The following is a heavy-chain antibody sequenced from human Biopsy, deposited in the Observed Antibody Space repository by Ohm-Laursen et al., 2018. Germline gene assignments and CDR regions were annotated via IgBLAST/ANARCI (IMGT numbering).Heavy chain of an antibody. CDR2: ISYDGSNK. D-gene: IGHD3-10*01. CDR1: GFTFSSFG. Sequence: SLRLSCSASGFTFSSFGVHWVRQAPGKGLESVAVISYDGSNKYEADSVKGRFTISRDNSKNTMSLQMNSLRTEDTAVYYCAKDLVVRGVGDHGMDVWGQGTTVAVSS. J-gene: IGHJ6*02. CDR3: AKDLVVRGVGDHGMDV. V-gene: IGHV3-30*18.